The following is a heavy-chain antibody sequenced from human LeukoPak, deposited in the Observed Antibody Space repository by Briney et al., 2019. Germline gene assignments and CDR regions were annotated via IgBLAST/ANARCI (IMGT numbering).Heavy chain of an antibody. CDR3: ARGGAHTIVVAAAVIPLFAY. V-gene: IGHV1-2*02. CDR1: GYTFTDYY. CDR2: IKQNSGDT. J-gene: IGHJ4*02. D-gene: IGHD2-2*02. Sequence: ASVKVSCKASGYTFTDYYMHWVRQAPGQGLEWMAWIKQNSGDTNYAQKFQGRVTMTRDTSISTAYMELRRLRSDDTAVYFCARGGAHTIVVAAAVIPLFAYWGQGTLVTVSS.